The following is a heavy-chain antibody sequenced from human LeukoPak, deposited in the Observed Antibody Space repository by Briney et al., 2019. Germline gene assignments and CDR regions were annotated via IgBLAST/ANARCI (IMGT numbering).Heavy chain of an antibody. Sequence: PSETLSLTCTVSDGSISSSSYYWGWIRQPPGKGLEWIGSIYYSGSTYYNPSLKSRVTISVDTSKNQFSLKLSYVTAADTAVYYCASLTPTNGRGWPDYCGQGTLVTVSS. D-gene: IGHD2-8*01. J-gene: IGHJ4*02. V-gene: IGHV4-39*01. CDR3: ASLTPTNGRGWPDY. CDR1: DGSISSSSYY. CDR2: IYYSGST.